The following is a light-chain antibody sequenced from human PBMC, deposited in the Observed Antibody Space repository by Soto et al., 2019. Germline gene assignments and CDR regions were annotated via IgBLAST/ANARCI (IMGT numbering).Light chain of an antibody. CDR2: KAS. V-gene: IGKV1-5*03. CDR1: QTISSW. Sequence: DIEMTQCPSTLSGSVGDRVTITCRASQTISSWLAWYQQKPGKATNLLIYKASTLKSGVSSRFSGSGSGTEFTLTISSLQPDDFSTYYCQDYNSWTFGQGTQVDIK. J-gene: IGKJ1*01. CDR3: QDYNSWT.